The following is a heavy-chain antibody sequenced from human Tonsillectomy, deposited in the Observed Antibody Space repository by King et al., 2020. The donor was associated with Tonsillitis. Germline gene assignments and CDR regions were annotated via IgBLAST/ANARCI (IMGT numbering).Heavy chain of an antibody. J-gene: IGHJ6*02. CDR1: GYTFISYA. Sequence: QLVQSGSELKKPGASVKVSCKASGYTFISYAMNWVRQAPGQGLEWRGWINTNTGNPTYAQGFTGRFVFSLDTSVSTAYLQISSLKAEDSAVYYCTRDFQDFCSSWYQNYYSGMDVWGQGTTVSVSS. D-gene: IGHD6-13*01. CDR2: INTNTGNP. CDR3: TRDFQDFCSSWYQNYYSGMDV. V-gene: IGHV7-4-1*02.